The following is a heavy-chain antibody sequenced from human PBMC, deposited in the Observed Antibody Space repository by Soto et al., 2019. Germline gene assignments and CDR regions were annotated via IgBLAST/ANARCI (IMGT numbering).Heavy chain of an antibody. J-gene: IGHJ4*02. V-gene: IGHV3-23*01. CDR1: GFTFSSYA. Sequence: EVQLLESGGGLVQPGGSLRLSCAASGFTFSSYAMSWVRQAPGKGLEWVSAISGSGGSTYYTDSVKGRFTISRDNSKNTLYLQMNSLRAEDTAVYYCAKDRDGYKTFDYWGQGTLVTVSS. CDR3: AKDRDGYKTFDY. CDR2: ISGSGGST. D-gene: IGHD5-12*01.